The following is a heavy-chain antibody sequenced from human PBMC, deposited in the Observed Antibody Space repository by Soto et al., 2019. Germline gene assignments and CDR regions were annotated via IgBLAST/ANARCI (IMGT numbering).Heavy chain of an antibody. CDR3: AREDYCSGGSCYPIDY. J-gene: IGHJ4*02. V-gene: IGHV3-21*01. CDR1: GFTFSTYT. CDR2: ITSSSSYI. Sequence: GGSLRLSCAASGFTFSTYTMNWVRQAPGKGLEWVSSITSSSSYIYYADSVKGRFTISRDNAKNSLYLQMNSLRAEDTAVYYCAREDYCSGGSCYPIDYWGQGTLVTVSS. D-gene: IGHD2-15*01.